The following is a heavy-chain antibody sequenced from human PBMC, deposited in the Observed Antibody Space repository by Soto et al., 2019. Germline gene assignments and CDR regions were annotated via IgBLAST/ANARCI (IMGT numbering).Heavy chain of an antibody. CDR3: ARVPNRILEWPGGDY. V-gene: IGHV1-69*12. CDR2: IIPIFGTA. J-gene: IGHJ4*02. CDR1: GGTFSSYA. D-gene: IGHD3-3*01. Sequence: QVQLVQSGAEVKKPGSSVKVSCKASGGTFSSYAISWVRQAPGQGLEWMGGIIPIFGTANYTQKFQGRVTMTADESTSTAYKELSSLRSEDTAVHYCARVPNRILEWPGGDYWGQGTLVTVSS.